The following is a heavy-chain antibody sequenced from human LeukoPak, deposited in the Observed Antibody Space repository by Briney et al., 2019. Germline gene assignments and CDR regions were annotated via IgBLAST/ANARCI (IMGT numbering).Heavy chain of an antibody. CDR3: ARVATVTTSSPYSSSWYGEGFDY. CDR2: IYYSGST. Sequence: SETLSLTCTVSGVSISSYYWSWIRQPPGKGLEWIGYIYYSGSTNYNPSLKSRLTISVDTSKNQFSLKLSSVTAADTAVYYCARVATVTTSSPYSSSWYGEGFDYWGQGTLVTVSS. CDR1: GVSISSYY. V-gene: IGHV4-59*01. D-gene: IGHD6-13*01. J-gene: IGHJ4*02.